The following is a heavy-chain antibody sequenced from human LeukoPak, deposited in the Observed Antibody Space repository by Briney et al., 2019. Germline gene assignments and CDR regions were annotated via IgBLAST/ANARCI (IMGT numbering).Heavy chain of an antibody. CDR3: ARVEYYDILTGFDY. V-gene: IGHV3-7*01. CDR2: IKQDVREK. CDR1: GFTFSSYW. Sequence: GGSLRLSCAASGFTFSSYWMSWVRQPPGKGLEWVANIKQDVREKYYVDSVKGRFTISRDNTKNSLYVQMNSLRAEDTAVYYCARVEYYDILTGFDYWGQGILVTVSS. J-gene: IGHJ4*02. D-gene: IGHD3-9*01.